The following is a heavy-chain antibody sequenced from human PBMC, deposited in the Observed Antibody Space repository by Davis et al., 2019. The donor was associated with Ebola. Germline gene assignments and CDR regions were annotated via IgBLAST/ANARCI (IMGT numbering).Heavy chain of an antibody. Sequence: KVSCKGSGYSFASYWIAWARHIPGKGLEWTGIVYRRDSATKCSPSFEGQVTISADKSISTAYLQWSSLKASDTAMYYCARPMVRGVIYGLDVWGQGTTVTVSS. CDR3: ARPMVRGVIYGLDV. CDR1: GYSFASYW. J-gene: IGHJ6*02. V-gene: IGHV5-51*01. CDR2: VYRRDSAT. D-gene: IGHD3-10*01.